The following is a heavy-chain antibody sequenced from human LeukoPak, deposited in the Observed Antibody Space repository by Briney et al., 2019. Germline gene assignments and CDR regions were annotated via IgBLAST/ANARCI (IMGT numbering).Heavy chain of an antibody. CDR1: GGSISSSNW. V-gene: IGHV4-4*02. Sequence: KPSGTLSLTCAVSGGSISSSNWWSWVRQPPGQGLEWIGEIYHSGSTNYNPSLKSRVTISVDKSKNQFSLKLSSVTAADTAVYYCARVTYCSGGSCYFRFRVLSAFDIWGQGTMVTVSS. CDR3: ARVTYCSGGSCYFRFRVLSAFDI. J-gene: IGHJ3*02. CDR2: IYHSGST. D-gene: IGHD2-15*01.